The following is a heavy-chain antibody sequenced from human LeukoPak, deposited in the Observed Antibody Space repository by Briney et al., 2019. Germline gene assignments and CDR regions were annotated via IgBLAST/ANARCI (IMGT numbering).Heavy chain of an antibody. J-gene: IGHJ5*02. V-gene: IGHV4-59*08. CDR2: IYYSGGT. D-gene: IGHD2-2*01. Sequence: PSETLSLTCTVSGGSINGHWWSWIRQPPGKGLEWIGYIYYSGGTNYNPSLKSRVTISVDTSKNQFSLKLSSVTAADTAVYYCARQGYCSSTSCYSRGWFDPWGQGTLVTVSS. CDR1: GGSINGHW. CDR3: ARQGYCSSTSCYSRGWFDP.